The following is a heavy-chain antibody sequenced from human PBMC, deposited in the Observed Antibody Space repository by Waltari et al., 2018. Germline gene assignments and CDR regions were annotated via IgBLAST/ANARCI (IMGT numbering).Heavy chain of an antibody. CDR2: VTGSGTIA. CDR3: AAFPSMSGRDY. Sequence: EVQLVESGGGLVQPGGSLRLSCAASGFTFNNYAMTWVRQAPGKGLEWVSTVTGSGTIAYYADSVKGRFTISRDNSNNMLYVQMNSLRAEDTAVYYCAAFPSMSGRDYWGQGTLVTVSS. CDR1: GFTFNNYA. D-gene: IGHD3-3*01. J-gene: IGHJ4*02. V-gene: IGHV3-23*04.